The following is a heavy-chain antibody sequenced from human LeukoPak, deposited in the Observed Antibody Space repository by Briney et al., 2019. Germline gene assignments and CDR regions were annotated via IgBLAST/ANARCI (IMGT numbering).Heavy chain of an antibody. J-gene: IGHJ4*02. CDR2: IIPIFGTA. Sequence: SVKVSCKASGGTFITYTINWVRQAPGQGLEWMGGIIPIFGTANYAQKFQGRVTVTTDDSTSTAFMELSSLRSEDTAVYYCATYMLRDNWNVHTFDSWGQGTLATVSS. CDR3: ATYMLRDNWNVHTFDS. CDR1: GGTFITYT. V-gene: IGHV1-69*05. D-gene: IGHD1-1*01.